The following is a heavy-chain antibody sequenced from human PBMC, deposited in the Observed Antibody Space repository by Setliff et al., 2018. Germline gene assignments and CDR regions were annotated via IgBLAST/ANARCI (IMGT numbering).Heavy chain of an antibody. CDR2: IDYSGST. CDR1: GGSISSYY. Sequence: SETLSLTCTVSGGSISSYYWSWIRQPPGKGLEWIGYIDYSGSTNYNPSLKSRVTISLDTSKNQFSLQLSSVTAADTAVYYCARDGLGAFSLRSMDIWGKGTTVTVSS. V-gene: IGHV4-59*01. CDR3: ARDGLGAFSLRSMDI. J-gene: IGHJ6*04. D-gene: IGHD3-3*02.